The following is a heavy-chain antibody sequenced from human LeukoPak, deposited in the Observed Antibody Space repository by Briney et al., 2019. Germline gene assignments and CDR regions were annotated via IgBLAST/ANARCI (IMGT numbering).Heavy chain of an antibody. CDR1: GFTFSGYS. CDR2: MREDGSEN. V-gene: IGHV3-7*01. D-gene: IGHD1-26*01. CDR3: ARGGVGESSAYRFLDY. Sequence: PGGSLRLSCAASGFTFSGYSMNCVRQAPGKGLEWVANMREDGSENLYVDSVKGRFTISRDNANNSLYLQMNNVRADDMGVYHCARGGVGESSAYRFLDYWGQGTLVTVSS. J-gene: IGHJ4*02.